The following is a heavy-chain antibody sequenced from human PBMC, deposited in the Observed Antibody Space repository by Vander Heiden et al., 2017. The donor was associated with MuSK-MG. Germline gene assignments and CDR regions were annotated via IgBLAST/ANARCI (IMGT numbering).Heavy chain of an antibody. Sequence: EVQLVQSGAVVKRPGESLKISCTASGQTFSNYWIGWVRQMPGRGLEWMGIIYPANFDTRYTPSFQGQITISVDKSINTVYLQWSSLKASDSAMYYCARRLYYNTLFNPWGQGTLVTVS. J-gene: IGHJ5*02. CDR3: ARRLYYNTLFNP. V-gene: IGHV5-51*01. CDR2: IYPANFDT. CDR1: GQTFSNYW. D-gene: IGHD3-22*01.